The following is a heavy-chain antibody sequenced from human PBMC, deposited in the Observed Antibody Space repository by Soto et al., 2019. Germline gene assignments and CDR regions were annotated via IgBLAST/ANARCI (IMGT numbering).Heavy chain of an antibody. D-gene: IGHD5-12*01. CDR1: GFTFSSYG. Sequence: GGSLRLSCAASGFTFSSYGMHWVRQAPGKGLEWVAVISYDGSNKYYADSVKGRFTISRDNSKNTLYLQMNSLRAEDTAVYYCAKAGLQGYYYGMDVWGQGTTVTVS. V-gene: IGHV3-30*18. CDR3: AKAGLQGYYYGMDV. J-gene: IGHJ6*02. CDR2: ISYDGSNK.